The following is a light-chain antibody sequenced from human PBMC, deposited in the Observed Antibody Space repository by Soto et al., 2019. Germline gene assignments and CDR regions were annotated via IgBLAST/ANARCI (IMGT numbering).Light chain of an antibody. CDR3: QQYNVHSPWT. V-gene: IGKV1-5*03. CDR2: KAS. J-gene: IGKJ1*01. Sequence: DIQMTQSPSTLSASVGDRVTITCRASQSVSTWLAWYQQKPGKAPHLLIFKASTLESGVPSRFSGSGSGTEFTLTINSLQPDDFATYYCQQYNVHSPWTFGQGTKVEIK. CDR1: QSVSTW.